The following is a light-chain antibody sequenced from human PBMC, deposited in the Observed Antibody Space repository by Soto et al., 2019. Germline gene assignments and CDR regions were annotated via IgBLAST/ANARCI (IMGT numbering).Light chain of an antibody. CDR2: DND. Sequence: QSVLTQPPSVSGAPGQRVTVSCTGSSSNIGAGHHVHWYQHLPGTAPKLLIFDNDNRPSGVPDRFSGSKSGTSASLAISGLQAEDEAEYYCHSYDSSLSDVLFGGGTKLTVL. CDR1: SSNIGAGHH. V-gene: IGLV1-40*01. J-gene: IGLJ2*01. CDR3: HSYDSSLSDVL.